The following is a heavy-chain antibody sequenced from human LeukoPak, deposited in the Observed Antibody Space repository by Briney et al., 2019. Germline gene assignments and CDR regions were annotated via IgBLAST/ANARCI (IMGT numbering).Heavy chain of an antibody. CDR1: GFTFSSYW. CDR3: AKEFNWNYGPYFDY. J-gene: IGHJ4*02. Sequence: GGSLRLSCAASGFTFSSYWMSWVRQAPGKGLEWVANIKQDGSEKYYVDSVKGRFTISRDNSKNTLYLQMNSLRAEDTAVYYCAKEFNWNYGPYFDYWGQGTLVTVSS. V-gene: IGHV3-7*01. D-gene: IGHD1-7*01. CDR2: IKQDGSEK.